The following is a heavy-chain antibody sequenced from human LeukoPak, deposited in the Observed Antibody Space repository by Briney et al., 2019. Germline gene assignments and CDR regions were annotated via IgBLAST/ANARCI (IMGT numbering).Heavy chain of an antibody. D-gene: IGHD2-8*02. CDR2: TYYRSKWYT. V-gene: IGHV6-1*01. Sequence: SQTLSLTCAISGDSVSSNIAAWNWIRQSPSRGLEWLGRTYYRSKWYTEYAISLKSRITINPDTSKNQFSLQLNSVTPEDTAVYYCARDVDAGADCWGQGTLVTVSS. J-gene: IGHJ4*02. CDR3: ARDVDAGADC. CDR1: GDSVSSNIAA.